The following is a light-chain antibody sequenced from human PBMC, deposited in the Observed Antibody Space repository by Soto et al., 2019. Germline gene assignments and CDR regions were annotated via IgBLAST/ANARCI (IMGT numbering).Light chain of an antibody. CDR3: QQYGSSRT. J-gene: IGKJ1*01. CDR2: GAS. V-gene: IGKV3-20*01. Sequence: EIVMTQSPATLSVSPGERATLSCRASQSVSSNLACYQQKPGQAPRLLIYGASSRATGIPDRFSGSGSGTDFTLTISRLEPEDFAVYYCQQYGSSRTFGQGTKVDIK. CDR1: QSVSSN.